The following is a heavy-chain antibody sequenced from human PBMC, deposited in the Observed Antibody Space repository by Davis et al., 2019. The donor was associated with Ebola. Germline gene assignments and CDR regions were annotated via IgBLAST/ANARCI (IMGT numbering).Heavy chain of an antibody. CDR1: GFTFSSYG. CDR3: ARDSSGWYRVGELDY. J-gene: IGHJ4*02. Sequence: GESLKISCAASGFTFSSYGMHWVRQAPGKGLEWVAVISYDGSNKYYADSVKGRFTISRDNAKNSLYLQMNSLRAEDTAVYYCARDSSGWYRVGELDYWGQGTLVTVSS. CDR2: ISYDGSNK. D-gene: IGHD6-19*01. V-gene: IGHV3-30*03.